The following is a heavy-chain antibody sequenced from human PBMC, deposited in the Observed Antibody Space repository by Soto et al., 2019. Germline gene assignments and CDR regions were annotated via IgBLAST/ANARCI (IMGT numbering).Heavy chain of an antibody. CDR1: GFTFSSYA. D-gene: IGHD6-13*01. J-gene: IGHJ5*02. Sequence: PGGSLRLSCAASGFTFSSYAMSWVRQAPGKGLEWVSAISGSGGSTYYADSVKGRFTISRDNSKNTLYLQMNSLRAEDTAVYYCAKEPQGGQSSSWSPNWFDPWGQGTLVTVSS. CDR3: AKEPQGGQSSSWSPNWFDP. V-gene: IGHV3-23*01. CDR2: ISGSGGST.